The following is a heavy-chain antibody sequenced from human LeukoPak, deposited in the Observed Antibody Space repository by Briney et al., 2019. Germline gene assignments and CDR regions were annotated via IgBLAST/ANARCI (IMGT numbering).Heavy chain of an antibody. D-gene: IGHD2/OR15-2a*01. CDR3: AKDRRIGPYYFDF. CDR2: ISGSGGST. Sequence: PGGSLRLSCAASAFTFSSYAMSWVRQAPGKGLEWVSAISGSGGSTYYADSVKGRFTISRDNSKNTLYLQMNSLRAEDTAVYYCAKDRRIGPYYFDFWGQGTLVTVSS. V-gene: IGHV3-23*01. J-gene: IGHJ4*02. CDR1: AFTFSSYA.